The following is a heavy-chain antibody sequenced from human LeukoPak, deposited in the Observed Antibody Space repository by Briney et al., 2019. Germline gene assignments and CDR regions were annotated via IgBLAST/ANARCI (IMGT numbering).Heavy chain of an antibody. CDR3: ARDRRRWLQSWDAFDI. CDR1: GGSISSSSYY. Sequence: SETLSLTCTVSGGSISSSSYYWGWIRQPPGKGLEWIGSIYYSGSTYYNPSLKSRVTISVDTSKNQFSLKLSSVTAADTAVYYCARDRRRWLQSWDAFDIWGQGTMVTVSS. D-gene: IGHD5-24*01. J-gene: IGHJ3*02. CDR2: IYYSGST. V-gene: IGHV4-39*07.